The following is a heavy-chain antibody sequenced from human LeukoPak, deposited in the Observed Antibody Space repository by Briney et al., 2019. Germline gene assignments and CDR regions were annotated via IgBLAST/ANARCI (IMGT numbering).Heavy chain of an antibody. J-gene: IGHJ4*02. Sequence: GGSLRLSCAVSGFGVSSNHVAWVRQAQGKVLEWVSVRQPGNVSYYADSVKGRFTTSADSSKNSLYLQMNNLRSEDTALYYCARERDYDTYFDYWGQGTLVTVSS. CDR3: ARERDYDTYFDY. CDR1: GFGVSSNH. V-gene: IGHV3-53*01. D-gene: IGHD3-22*01. CDR2: RQPGNVS.